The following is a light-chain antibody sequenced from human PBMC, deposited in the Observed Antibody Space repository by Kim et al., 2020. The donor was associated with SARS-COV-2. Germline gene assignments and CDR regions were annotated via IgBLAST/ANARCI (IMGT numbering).Light chain of an antibody. CDR3: QHYTGYPLT. V-gene: IGKV1-5*03. Sequence: ASVGDRVTITCRASQTISSRLAWYQKKPGKAPKLLIYEASTLESGVPSRFSGSESETEFTLIISSLQPDDFANYYCQHYTGYPLTFGGGTKVDIK. CDR1: QTISSR. J-gene: IGKJ4*01. CDR2: EAS.